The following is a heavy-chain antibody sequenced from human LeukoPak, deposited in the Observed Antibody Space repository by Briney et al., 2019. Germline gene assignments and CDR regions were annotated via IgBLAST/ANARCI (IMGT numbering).Heavy chain of an antibody. J-gene: IGHJ5*02. V-gene: IGHV4-34*01. Sequence: PSETLSHTCAVYGGSFSGYYWSWIRQPPGKGLEWIGEINHSGSTNYNPSLKSRVTISVDTSKNQFSLKLSSVTAADTAVYYCARAGYNWNLNPWGQGTLVTVSS. CDR2: INHSGST. D-gene: IGHD1-7*01. CDR3: ARAGYNWNLNP. CDR1: GGSFSGYY.